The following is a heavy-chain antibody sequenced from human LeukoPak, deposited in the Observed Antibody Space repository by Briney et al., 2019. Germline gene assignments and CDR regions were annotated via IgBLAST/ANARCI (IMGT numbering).Heavy chain of an antibody. CDR3: ARAICGAPPGGPYYYYYMDV. CDR1: GFTFSSYW. Sequence: GGSLRLSCAASGFTFSSYWMSWVRQAPGKGLEWVANIKQDGSEKYYVDSVKGRFTISRDNAKNALYLQMNSLRAEDTAVYYCARAICGAPPGGPYYYYYMDVWGKGTTVTISS. V-gene: IGHV3-7*01. CDR2: IKQDGSEK. D-gene: IGHD2-21*01. J-gene: IGHJ6*03.